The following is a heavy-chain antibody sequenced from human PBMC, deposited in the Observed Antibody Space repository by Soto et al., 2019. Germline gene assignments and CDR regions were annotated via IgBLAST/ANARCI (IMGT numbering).Heavy chain of an antibody. Sequence: SETLSLTCTVSGGSISRGGYYWSWLRQHPGKGLEWIGYIYYSGSTYYNPSLKSRVTISVDTSKNQFSLKLSSVTAADTAVYYCARGNLYYDILTGRLEHDAFDIWGQGTMVTVSS. CDR2: IYYSGST. J-gene: IGHJ3*02. V-gene: IGHV4-31*03. CDR3: ARGNLYYDILTGRLEHDAFDI. CDR1: GGSISRGGYY. D-gene: IGHD3-9*01.